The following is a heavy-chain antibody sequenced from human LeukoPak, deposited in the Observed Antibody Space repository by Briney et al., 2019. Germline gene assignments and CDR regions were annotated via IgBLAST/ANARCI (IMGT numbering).Heavy chain of an antibody. D-gene: IGHD2-15*01. V-gene: IGHV4-39*01. CDR1: GGSISSSDFY. CDR3: ARVNTQGVPSP. J-gene: IGHJ5*02. CDR2: IYYSGTT. Sequence: SETLSLTCTVSGGSISSSDFYWGWIRQPPGKGLKWIASIYYSGTTHYNSSHQSRVTMSVDTSKNQFSLKLSSVTAADTAVYYRARVNTQGVPSPWGQGILVTVSS.